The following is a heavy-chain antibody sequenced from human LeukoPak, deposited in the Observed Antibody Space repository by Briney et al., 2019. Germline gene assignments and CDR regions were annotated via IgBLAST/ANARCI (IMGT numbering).Heavy chain of an antibody. J-gene: IGHJ4*02. CDR1: GFTFRDYG. D-gene: IGHD2/OR15-2a*01. CDR3: ARGQTVPGAKYYFDF. Sequence: SGGPLRLSCLTSGFTFRDYGLGWVRQAPGMGLEWVSFTRSKIYGGAPEYAASVRGRFSVSRDDSESVAYLQMNNLKSEDTGVYYCARGQTVPGAKYYFDFWSPGTLVTVSS. CDR2: TRSKIYGGAP. V-gene: IGHV3-49*04.